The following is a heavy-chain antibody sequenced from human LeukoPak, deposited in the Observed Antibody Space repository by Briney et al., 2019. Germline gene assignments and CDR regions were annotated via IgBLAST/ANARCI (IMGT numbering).Heavy chain of an antibody. CDR3: ARGIMITFGGVIVSYWFDP. J-gene: IGHJ5*02. CDR1: GFTFSSYW. CDR2: IKQDGSEK. D-gene: IGHD3-16*02. Sequence: GGSRRLSCAASGFTFSSYWMSWARQAPGKGLEWVANIKQDGSEKYYVDSVKGRFTISRDNAKNSLYLQMNSLRAEDTAVYYCARGIMITFGGVIVSYWFDPWGQGTLVTVSS. V-gene: IGHV3-7*04.